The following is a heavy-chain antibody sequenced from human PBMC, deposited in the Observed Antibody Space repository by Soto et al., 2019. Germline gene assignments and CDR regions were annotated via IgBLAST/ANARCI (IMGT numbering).Heavy chain of an antibody. CDR2: INHGGST. D-gene: IGHD6-6*01. Sequence: PSETLSLTCTIYGGSFSGYYWSWIRQPPGKGLEWIGEINHGGSTNYSPSLKRRVSISVDTSKDKFSLNLSSVTAADTAVYYCASGKTRTARPSLRYYYYGLDVWGQGTTVT. CDR3: ASGKTRTARPSLRYYYYGLDV. CDR1: GGSFSGYY. V-gene: IGHV4-34*01. J-gene: IGHJ6*02.